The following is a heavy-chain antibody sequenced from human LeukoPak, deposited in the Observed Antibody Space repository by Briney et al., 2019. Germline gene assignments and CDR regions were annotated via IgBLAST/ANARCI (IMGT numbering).Heavy chain of an antibody. Sequence: PGGSLRLSCAASGFTFSSYEMNWVRQAPGKGLEWVSYISSSGSTIYYADSVKGRFTISRDNAKNSLYLQMNSLRAEDTAVYYCAGDYGSGSYYQSYYYYGMDVWGKGTTVTVSS. CDR3: AGDYGSGSYYQSYYYYGMDV. CDR1: GFTFSSYE. J-gene: IGHJ6*04. V-gene: IGHV3-48*03. CDR2: ISSSGSTI. D-gene: IGHD3-10*01.